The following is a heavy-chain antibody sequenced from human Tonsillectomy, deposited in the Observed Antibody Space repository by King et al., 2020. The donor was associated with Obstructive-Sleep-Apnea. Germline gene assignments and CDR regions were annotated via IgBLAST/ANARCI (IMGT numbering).Heavy chain of an antibody. Sequence: VQLVESGGGLVKPGGSLRLSCAASGFTFSDYYMSWIRQSPGKGLEWVSYISRSDRTIFYEDSVKGRFTISRDNGKNSLYLQMNSLRAEDTAVYYCARGDVVRGVITDYWGQGTLVTVSS. CDR3: ARGDVVRGVITDY. CDR2: ISRSDRTI. J-gene: IGHJ4*02. D-gene: IGHD3-10*01. CDR1: GFTFSDYY. V-gene: IGHV3-11*01.